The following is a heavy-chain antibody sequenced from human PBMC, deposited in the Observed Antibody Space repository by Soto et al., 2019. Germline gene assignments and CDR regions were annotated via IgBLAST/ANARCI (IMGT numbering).Heavy chain of an antibody. CDR3: ARVTGYSYGSDY. J-gene: IGHJ4*02. V-gene: IGHV1-69*13. CDR1: GGTFSSYA. CDR2: IIPIFGTA. Sequence: SVKVSCKASGGTFSSYAISWVRQAPGQGLEWMGGIIPIFGTANYAQKFQGRVTITADESTSTAYMELSSLRSEDTAVYYCARVTGYSYGSDYWGQRTLDTVSS. D-gene: IGHD5-18*01.